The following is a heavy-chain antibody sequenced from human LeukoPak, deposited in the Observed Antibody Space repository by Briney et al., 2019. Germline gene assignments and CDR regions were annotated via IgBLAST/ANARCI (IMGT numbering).Heavy chain of an antibody. CDR2: IYYNGNT. D-gene: IGHD6-19*01. J-gene: IGHJ3*01. CDR3: ARLTALAGHRGAFDV. CDR1: GGSISSYY. Sequence: SETLSLTCTVSGGSISSYYWDWIRQPPGKGLEWIATIYYNGNTFYNPSLKSRVAISIDMSKSQFSLHLSSVSAADTAVYYCARLTALAGHRGAFDVWGPGTMVTVSS. V-gene: IGHV4-39*01.